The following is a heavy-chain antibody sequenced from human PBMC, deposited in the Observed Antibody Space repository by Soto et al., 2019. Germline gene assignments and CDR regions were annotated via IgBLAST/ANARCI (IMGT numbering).Heavy chain of an antibody. CDR3: ARRVVATTLNWFQP. V-gene: IGHV4-31*03. CDR2: IYYSGST. Sequence: SETLSLTCTVSGGFISSGGYYWSWLRQHPRKGLERNGYIYYSGSTYYNPSLKSRVTISVDTFKNQFSLKLSSVTAADTAVYYCARRVVATTLNWFQPRGPGTQVTLSS. CDR1: GGFISSGGYY. J-gene: IGHJ5*02. D-gene: IGHD5-12*01.